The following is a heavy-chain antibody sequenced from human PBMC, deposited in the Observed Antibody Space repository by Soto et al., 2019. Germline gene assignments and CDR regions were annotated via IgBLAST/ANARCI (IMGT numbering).Heavy chain of an antibody. CDR2: IYYSGST. V-gene: IGHV4-59*08. D-gene: IGHD3-16*01. J-gene: IGHJ4*02. CDR1: GGSISSYY. CDR3: ARRWGDYFDY. Sequence: SEALSLTCTVSGGSISSYYWSWIRQPPGKGLEWIGYIYYSGSTNYNPSLKSRVTISVDTSKNQFSLKLSSVTAADTAVYYCARRWGDYFDYWGQGTLVTVSS.